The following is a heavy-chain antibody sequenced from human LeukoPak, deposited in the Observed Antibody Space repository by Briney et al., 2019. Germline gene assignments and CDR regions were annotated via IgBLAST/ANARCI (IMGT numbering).Heavy chain of an antibody. CDR3: ASGYGSGIQVPYYYYYGMDV. D-gene: IGHD3-10*01. CDR1: GSIFTSYW. V-gene: IGHV5-10-1*01. Sequence: GASLQISCEGSGSIFTSYWISWGRQLPGKGLEWVGRIDPSDSYTNYSPSFQGHGTISADKSISTAYLEWSSLKASDTAMYYCASGYGSGIQVPYYYYYGMDVWGQGTTVTVSS. J-gene: IGHJ6*02. CDR2: IDPSDSYT.